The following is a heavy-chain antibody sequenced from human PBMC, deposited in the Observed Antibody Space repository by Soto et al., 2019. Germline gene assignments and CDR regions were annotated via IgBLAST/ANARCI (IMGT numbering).Heavy chain of an antibody. J-gene: IGHJ4*02. V-gene: IGHV3-23*01. Sequence: LRLSCVPSGFTFSNYAMRWVRQAPGKGLEWVSTISGSGDSTYYADSVKGRFTMSRDNSKNTLYLQMNSLRAEDTAVYYCASKLTYGGSSDYWGQGTLVTVSS. CDR1: GFTFSNYA. D-gene: IGHD4-17*01. CDR3: ASKLTYGGSSDY. CDR2: ISGSGDST.